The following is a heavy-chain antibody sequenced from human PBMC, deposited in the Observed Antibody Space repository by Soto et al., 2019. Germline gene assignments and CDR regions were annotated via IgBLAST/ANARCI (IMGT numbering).Heavy chain of an antibody. V-gene: IGHV3-23*01. J-gene: IGHJ4*02. CDR3: AKDRQRSGSGYDYDY. CDR2: ISGSGGST. D-gene: IGHD5-12*01. CDR1: GFTFSSYA. Sequence: GGSLRLSCAASGFTFSSYAMGWVRQAPGKGLEWVSAISGSGGSTYYADSVKGRFTISRDNSKNTLYLQMNSLRAEDTAVYYCAKDRQRSGSGYDYDYWGQGTLVPVSS.